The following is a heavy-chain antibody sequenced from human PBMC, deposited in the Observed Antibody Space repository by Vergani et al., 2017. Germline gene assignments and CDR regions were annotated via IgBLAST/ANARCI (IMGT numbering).Heavy chain of an antibody. CDR2: IYYSGST. D-gene: IGHD2-2*01. Sequence: QVQLQESGPGLVKPSETLSLTCTVSGGSISSHYWSWIRQPPGKGLEWIGYIYYSGSTNYNPSLKSRVTISVDTSKNQFYLKLSSVTAADTAGYYCARSDGCSSTSCYDDAFDIWGQGTMVTVSS. J-gene: IGHJ3*02. CDR3: ARSDGCSSTSCYDDAFDI. V-gene: IGHV4-59*11. CDR1: GGSISSHY.